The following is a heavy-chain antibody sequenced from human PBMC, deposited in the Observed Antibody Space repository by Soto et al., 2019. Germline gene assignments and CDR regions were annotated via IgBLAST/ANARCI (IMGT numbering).Heavy chain of an antibody. J-gene: IGHJ4*02. CDR1: GYTFTAYF. Sequence: GASVKVSCKTSGYTFTAYFLHWVRQAPGQRLEWMGWINPNSGNTNYAQQFQGWVTMTWDTSISTAYMELKSPKSDDTAVYYCARKNFVGGDFAYGGRGTLVPVSA. D-gene: IGHD3-10*01. V-gene: IGHV1-2*04. CDR3: ARKNFVGGDFAY. CDR2: INPNSGNT.